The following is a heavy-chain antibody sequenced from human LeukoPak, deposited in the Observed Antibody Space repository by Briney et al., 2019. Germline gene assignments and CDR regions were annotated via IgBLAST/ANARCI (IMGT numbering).Heavy chain of an antibody. D-gene: IGHD6-13*01. CDR1: GYTFTSYD. J-gene: IGHJ5*02. Sequence: GASVKVSCKASGYTFTSYDINWVRQATGQGLEWMGWMNPNSGNTGYAQKFQGRVTITRNTSISTAYMELSSLRSEDTAVYYCARVRYSSSWYTNWFDPWGQGTLVTASS. CDR3: ARVRYSSSWYTNWFDP. CDR2: MNPNSGNT. V-gene: IGHV1-8*03.